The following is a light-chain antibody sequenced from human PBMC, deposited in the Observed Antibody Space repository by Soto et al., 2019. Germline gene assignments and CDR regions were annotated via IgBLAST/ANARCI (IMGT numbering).Light chain of an antibody. CDR2: DVS. Sequence: DIQMAQSPSSLSASVGDRVTISCRASQTISTYLHWYQHKPGRAPRLLISDVSTLQSGVPGRFRGSGSEKEFTLTITSLQPEDFAPYYCQQGYSIHALTFGGGTKVDIK. CDR3: QQGYSIHALT. CDR1: QTISTY. J-gene: IGKJ4*01. V-gene: IGKV1-39*01.